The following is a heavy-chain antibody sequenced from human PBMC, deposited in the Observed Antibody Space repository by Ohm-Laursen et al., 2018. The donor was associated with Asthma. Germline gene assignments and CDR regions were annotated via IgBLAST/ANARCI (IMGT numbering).Heavy chain of an antibody. CDR2: INSDGSST. V-gene: IGHV3-74*01. D-gene: IGHD3-3*01. Sequence: GSLRLSCAASGFTFRSYAMHWVRQAPGKGLVWVSRINSDGSSTSYADSVKGRFTISGDKSKNTVSLQMNSLKSEDTAVYYCAKGGTEYLLYGMPDQFDYWGQGSLVTVSS. CDR1: GFTFRSYA. CDR3: AKGGTEYLLYGMPDQFDY. J-gene: IGHJ4*02.